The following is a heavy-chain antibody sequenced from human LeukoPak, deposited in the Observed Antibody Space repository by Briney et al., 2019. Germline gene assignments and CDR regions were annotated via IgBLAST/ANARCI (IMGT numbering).Heavy chain of an antibody. CDR3: ARDLPQPYDILTGYYRGDNWFDP. CDR1: GFTFSSYS. Sequence: PGGSLTLSCAASGFTFSSYSMNWVRQAPGKGLEWVSSISSSSSYIYYADSVKGRSTTSRDNAKNSLYLQMNSLRAEDTAVYYCARDLPQPYDILTGYYRGDNWFDPWGQGTLVTVSS. CDR2: ISSSSSYI. D-gene: IGHD3-9*01. V-gene: IGHV3-21*01. J-gene: IGHJ5*02.